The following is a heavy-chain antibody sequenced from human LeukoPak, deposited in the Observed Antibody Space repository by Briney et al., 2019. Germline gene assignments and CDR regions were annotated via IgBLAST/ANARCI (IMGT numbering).Heavy chain of an antibody. D-gene: IGHD6-13*01. CDR1: EFTFRTYS. J-gene: IGHJ4*02. Sequence: GGSLRLSCAASEFTFRTYSMNWVRQAPGKGLEWVSYISSSSVTIYYADPVKGRFTISRDNAKNSLFLQMNNLRVEDTAVYYCARSTIAAGGVLDYWGQGTLVTVSS. CDR2: ISSSSVTI. CDR3: ARSTIAAGGVLDY. V-gene: IGHV3-48*01.